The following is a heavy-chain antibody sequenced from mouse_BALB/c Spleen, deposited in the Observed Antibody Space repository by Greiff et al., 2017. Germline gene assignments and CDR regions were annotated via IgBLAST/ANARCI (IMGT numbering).Heavy chain of an antibody. J-gene: IGHJ2*01. CDR2: IFPGSGST. CDR3: ARREVLDY. CDR1: GYTFSSYW. V-gene: IGHV1-9*01. Sequence: QVQLQQSGAELMKPGASVKISCKATGYTFSSYWIEWVKQRPGHGLEWIGEIFPGSGSTNYNEKFKGKATFTADTSSNTAYMQLSSLTSEDSAVYCCARREVLDYWGQGTTLTVSS.